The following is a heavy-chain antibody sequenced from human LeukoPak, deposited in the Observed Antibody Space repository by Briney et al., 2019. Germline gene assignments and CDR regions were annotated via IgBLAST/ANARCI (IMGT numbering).Heavy chain of an antibody. D-gene: IGHD2-21*01. V-gene: IGHV4-4*02. J-gene: IGHJ4*02. CDR2: IYHSGST. CDR3: ARGLLLAEFDY. CDR1: GGSISSSNW. Sequence: SETLSLTCEVSGGSISSSNWWSWVRPPPGKGLEWIGEIYHSGSTNYNPSLKSRVTISVDRSKNQFSLKLSSVTAADTAVYYCARGLLLAEFDYWGQGTLVTVSS.